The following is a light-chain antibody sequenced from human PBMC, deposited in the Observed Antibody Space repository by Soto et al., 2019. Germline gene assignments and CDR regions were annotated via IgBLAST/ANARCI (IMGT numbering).Light chain of an antibody. CDR1: QTISSTY. CDR2: GIS. CDR3: EQYGSSPRT. J-gene: IGKJ1*01. Sequence: IVLTQSPGTLSLSPWDRATLSCRASQTISSTYLAWYQQKPGQAPRLLIYGISSRATGIPDRFSGSGSGTDFSLTIGRLEPEDFAVYYCEQYGSSPRTFGQGTKVDIK. V-gene: IGKV3-20*01.